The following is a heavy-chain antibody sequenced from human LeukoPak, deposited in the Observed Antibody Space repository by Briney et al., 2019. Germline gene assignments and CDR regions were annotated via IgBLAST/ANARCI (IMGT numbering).Heavy chain of an antibody. CDR1: GFTFSNYA. V-gene: IGHV3-23*01. CDR2: ISTSGDNT. CDR3: AKNRGYCSGGSCYCDY. J-gene: IGHJ4*02. D-gene: IGHD2-15*01. Sequence: GGSLRLSCAASGFTFSNYAMSWVRQAPGKGLEWVSTISTSGDNTYFADSVKGRFTISRDISKNTLYLQMNSLRVEDTAVYYCAKNRGYCSGGSCYCDYWGQGTLVTVSS.